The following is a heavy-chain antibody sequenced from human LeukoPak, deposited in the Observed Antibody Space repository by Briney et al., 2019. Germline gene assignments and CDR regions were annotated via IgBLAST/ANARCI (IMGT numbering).Heavy chain of an antibody. D-gene: IGHD3-3*01. CDR2: ICGSGGST. Sequence: PGGSLRLSCAASGFTFSSYAMSWVRQAPGKGLEWVSAICGSGGSTYYADSVKGRFTISRDNSKNTLYLQMNSLRAEDTAVYYCAKSYDFWSGYSSHWGQGTLVTVSS. CDR1: GFTFSSYA. J-gene: IGHJ4*02. V-gene: IGHV3-23*01. CDR3: AKSYDFWSGYSSH.